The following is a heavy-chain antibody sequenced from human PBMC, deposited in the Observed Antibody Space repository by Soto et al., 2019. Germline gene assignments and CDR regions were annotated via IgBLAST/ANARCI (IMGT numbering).Heavy chain of an antibody. D-gene: IGHD5-18*01. J-gene: IGHJ6*02. CDR1: GGSISRYY. CDR2: IYYSGST. CDR3: ARVIDRQPWSARYYYGMDV. Sequence: SETRSLTFTVSGGSISRYYWSWIRQPPGKGLQWIGYIYYSGSTNYNPSLNSRVTISVDTSKNQFSLKLSSVTAADTAVYYCARVIDRQPWSARYYYGMDVWGQGTTVTVSS. V-gene: IGHV4-59*01.